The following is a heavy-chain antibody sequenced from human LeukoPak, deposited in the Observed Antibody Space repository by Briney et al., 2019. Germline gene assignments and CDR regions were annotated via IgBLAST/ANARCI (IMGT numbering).Heavy chain of an antibody. CDR1: GFTFSSYA. CDR2: ISGSGGST. D-gene: IGHD6-19*01. CDR3: ASTPRYSSGWGY. J-gene: IGHJ4*02. Sequence: GGSLRLSCAASGFTFSSYAMSWVRQAPGEGLEWVSAISGSGGSTYYADSVKGRFTISRDNSKNTVYLQMNSLRAEDAAVYYCASTPRYSSGWGYWGQGTLVTVSS. V-gene: IGHV3-23*01.